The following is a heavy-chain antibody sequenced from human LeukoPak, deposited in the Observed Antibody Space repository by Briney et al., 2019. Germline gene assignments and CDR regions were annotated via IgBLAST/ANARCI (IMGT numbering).Heavy chain of an antibody. CDR1: GYTFTGYY. Sequence: ASVKVSCKASGYTFTGYYMHWVRQAPGQGLEWMGWINPNSGGTNYAQKFQGRVTMTRDTSISTAYMELSRLRSDDTAVYYCARGVREMNRYIYSSSWYPAPRSYYYGMDVWGQGTTVTVSS. J-gene: IGHJ6*02. D-gene: IGHD6-13*01. CDR3: ARGVREMNRYIYSSSWYPAPRSYYYGMDV. CDR2: INPNSGGT. V-gene: IGHV1-2*02.